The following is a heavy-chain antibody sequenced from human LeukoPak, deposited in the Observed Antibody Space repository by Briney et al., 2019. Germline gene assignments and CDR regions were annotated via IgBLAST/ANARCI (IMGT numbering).Heavy chain of an antibody. J-gene: IGHJ4*02. Sequence: PGGSLRLSCAASGFIFSNYWMSWVRQAPGQGLEWVASIKEDGSETHYVDSVRGRFTISRDNDKNSLYLQMNNLRAEDTAMYYCARDGGWWRFDFWGQGALVTVSS. CDR2: IKEDGSET. D-gene: IGHD2-8*02. CDR1: GFIFSNYW. V-gene: IGHV3-7*03. CDR3: ARDGGWWRFDF.